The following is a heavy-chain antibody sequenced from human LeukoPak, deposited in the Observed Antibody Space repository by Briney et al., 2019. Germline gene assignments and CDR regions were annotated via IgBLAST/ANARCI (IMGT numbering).Heavy chain of an antibody. CDR3: ARQLELDPGMDV. J-gene: IGHJ6*02. CDR1: GFTVSSNY. CDR2: IYSGGST. V-gene: IGHV3-66*04. Sequence: GGSLRLSCAASGFTVSSNYMSWVRRAPGKGLEWVSVIYSGGSTYYADSVKGRFTISRDNSKNTLYLQMNSLRAEDTAVYYCARQLELDPGMDVWGQGTTVTVSS. D-gene: IGHD1-7*01.